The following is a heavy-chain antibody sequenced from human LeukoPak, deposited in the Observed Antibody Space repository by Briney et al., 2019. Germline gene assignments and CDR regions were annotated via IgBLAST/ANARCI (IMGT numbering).Heavy chain of an antibody. CDR1: GFTFSSYD. CDR3: AKEGSNGDFDY. D-gene: IGHD1-26*01. CDR2: ISYDGSNK. J-gene: IGHJ4*02. V-gene: IGHV3-30*18. Sequence: GRPLRLPCAASGFTFSSYDMHWVRQAPANGLEWVTVISYDGSNKYYGDSVKGRFTISRDNSKNTLYLKMNSLRAEDTAVYYCAKEGSNGDFDYWGQGTLVTVSS.